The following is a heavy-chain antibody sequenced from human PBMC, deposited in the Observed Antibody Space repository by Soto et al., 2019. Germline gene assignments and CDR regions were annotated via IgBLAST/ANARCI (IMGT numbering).Heavy chain of an antibody. CDR3: ASFIPYCGGDCYLKY. D-gene: IGHD2-21*02. J-gene: IGHJ4*02. Sequence: QVQLVQSGAEVKKPGSSVKVSCKASGGNFSSYAITWVRQAPRQGLEWMGGIIPIFDTANIAQRFQGSVTITADRSTSTAYMELSSLRSEDTAVYYCASFIPYCGGDCYLKYWGQGTLVTVSS. CDR2: IIPIFDTA. CDR1: GGNFSSYA. V-gene: IGHV1-69*06.